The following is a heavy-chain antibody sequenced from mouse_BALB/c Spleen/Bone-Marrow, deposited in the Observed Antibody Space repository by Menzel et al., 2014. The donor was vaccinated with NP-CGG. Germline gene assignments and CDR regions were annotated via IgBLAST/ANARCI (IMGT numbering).Heavy chain of an antibody. D-gene: IGHD3-1*01. Sequence: VQLQQSGTVLARPGAAVKMSCKASGYTFSNYWMHWVKQRPGQGLEWIGTIYPGNSDTTYNQKFKGKAKPTAVTSTSTAYMELSSLTNEDSAVYYCTTLARSDFDYWGQGTTLTVSS. CDR3: TTLARSDFDY. J-gene: IGHJ2*01. CDR2: IYPGNSDT. CDR1: GYTFSNYW. V-gene: IGHV1-5*01.